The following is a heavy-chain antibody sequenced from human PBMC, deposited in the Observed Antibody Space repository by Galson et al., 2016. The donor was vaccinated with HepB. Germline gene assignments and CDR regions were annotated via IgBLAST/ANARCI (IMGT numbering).Heavy chain of an antibody. Sequence: LRLSCAASGFTFSSYAMGWVRQGPGKGLEWIGNLYYSGNTYYSPSLKGRVTISVDTSKNQFSLKLSSVTAADTAVYYCARCSRSSAYYYYGMDVWGQGTTVIVSS. V-gene: IGHV4-38-2*01. CDR1: GFTFSSYA. D-gene: IGHD6-6*01. CDR2: LYYSGNT. J-gene: IGHJ6*02. CDR3: ARCSRSSAYYYYGMDV.